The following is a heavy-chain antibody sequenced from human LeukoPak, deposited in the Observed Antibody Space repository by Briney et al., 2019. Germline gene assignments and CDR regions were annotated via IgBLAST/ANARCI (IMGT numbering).Heavy chain of an antibody. Sequence: RTGGSLRLSCAASGFTSSSYWMSWVRQAPGKGLEWVANIKQDGSEKYYVDSVKGRFTISRDNAKNSLYLQMNSLRAEDTALYYCAKDINYYYYGMDVWGQGTTVTVSS. CDR3: AKDINYYYYGMDV. CDR2: IKQDGSEK. CDR1: GFTSSSYW. V-gene: IGHV3-7*03. J-gene: IGHJ6*02. D-gene: IGHD1-14*01.